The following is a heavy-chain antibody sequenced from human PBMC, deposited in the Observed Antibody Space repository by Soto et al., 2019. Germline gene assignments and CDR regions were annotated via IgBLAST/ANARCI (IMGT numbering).Heavy chain of an antibody. J-gene: IGHJ4*02. Sequence: GGSLRLSCAASGFTFSAYWMTWVRQAPGKGLEWVANIKQDGSKKNYVDSVKGRFTISRDNAKNSVFLQMNSLRVEDAAVYYCVRDWSSEGDYWGQGTVVTVSS. V-gene: IGHV3-7*05. D-gene: IGHD1-26*01. CDR2: IKQDGSKK. CDR3: VRDWSSEGDY. CDR1: GFTFSAYW.